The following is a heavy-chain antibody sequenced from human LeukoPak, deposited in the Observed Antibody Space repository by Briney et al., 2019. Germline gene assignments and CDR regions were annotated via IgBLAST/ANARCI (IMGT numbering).Heavy chain of an antibody. V-gene: IGHV3-11*06. D-gene: IGHD3-9*01. CDR1: GFRVSGYD. CDR2: ISISSSNI. Sequence: KPGGSLRLSCAASGFRVSGYDLNWIRQAPGKGLEWIAYISISSSNIHYADSVRGRFTISRDNANNSLYLQLSSLRVEDTAVYYCAREYYGVIFSHYLDVWGKGTTVTVS. J-gene: IGHJ6*03. CDR3: AREYYGVIFSHYLDV.